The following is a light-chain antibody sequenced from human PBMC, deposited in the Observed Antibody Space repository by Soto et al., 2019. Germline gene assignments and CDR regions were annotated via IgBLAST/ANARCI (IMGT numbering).Light chain of an antibody. J-gene: IGLJ2*01. Sequence: QSALTQPPSASGSPGQSVTISCTGTSSDVGGYNYVSWYQQHPGKAPKLMIYEVSKRPSGVPDRFSGSKSGNTASLTVSVLQAEDEADYYGSSYAGSNNLVFGGGTKLTVL. V-gene: IGLV2-8*01. CDR3: SSYAGSNNLV. CDR2: EVS. CDR1: SSDVGGYNY.